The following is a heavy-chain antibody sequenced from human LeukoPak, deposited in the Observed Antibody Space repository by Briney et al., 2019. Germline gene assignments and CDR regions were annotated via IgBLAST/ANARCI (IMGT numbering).Heavy chain of an antibody. D-gene: IGHD4-17*01. J-gene: IGHJ5*02. CDR2: ISGSGGST. Sequence: GGTLRLSCAASGFTFSSYGMSWVRQAPGQGLEWVSAISGSGGSTYYADSVKGRFTISRDNSKNTLYLQMNSLRAEDTAVYYCANLGDQMPDNDYGDSRNRNWFDPWGQGTLVTVSS. CDR3: ANLGDQMPDNDYGDSRNRNWFDP. CDR1: GFTFSSYG. V-gene: IGHV3-23*01.